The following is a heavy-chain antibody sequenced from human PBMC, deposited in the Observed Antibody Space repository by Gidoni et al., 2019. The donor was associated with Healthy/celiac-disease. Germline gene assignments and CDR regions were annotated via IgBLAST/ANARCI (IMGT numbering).Heavy chain of an antibody. D-gene: IGHD3-10*01. CDR3: ARTDTNYYGSGSYTGMDV. Sequence: QVTLRESGPALVKPTQTLTLTCTFSGFSLSTSGMCVSWIRQPPGKALEWLALIDWDDDKYYSTSLKTRLTISKDTSKNQVVLTMTNMDPVDTATYYCARTDTNYYGSGSYTGMDVWGQGTTVTVSS. CDR1: GFSLSTSGMC. J-gene: IGHJ6*02. CDR2: IDWDDDK. V-gene: IGHV2-70*01.